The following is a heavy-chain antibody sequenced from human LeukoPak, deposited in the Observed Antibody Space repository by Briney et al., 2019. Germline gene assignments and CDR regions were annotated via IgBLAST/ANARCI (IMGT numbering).Heavy chain of an antibody. CDR3: ASLPGVTTRDFDY. D-gene: IGHD3-10*01. V-gene: IGHV3-74*01. Sequence: GGSLRLSCAASGXTFSSYWMHWVRQAPGKGLVWVSRINSDGSSTSYADPVKGRFTISRDNAKNTLYLQMNSLRAEATAVYYCASLPGVTTRDFDYWGQGTLVTVSS. CDR2: INSDGSST. J-gene: IGHJ4*02. CDR1: GXTFSSYW.